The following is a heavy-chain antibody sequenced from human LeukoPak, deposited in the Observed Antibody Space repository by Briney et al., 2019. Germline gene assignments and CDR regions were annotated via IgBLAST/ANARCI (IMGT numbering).Heavy chain of an antibody. CDR2: ISGSGGST. V-gene: IGHV3-23*01. CDR1: GFTFSSYA. J-gene: IGHJ4*02. D-gene: IGHD2-2*01. CDR3: ARQTGESTNFDN. Sequence: GGSLRLSCAASGFTFSSYAMTWVRQAPGKGLEWVSAISGSGGSTCYADSVRGRFTISRDNSKNTLYLLMNSLRAEDTAMYHCARQTGESTNFDNWGQGTLVTVSS.